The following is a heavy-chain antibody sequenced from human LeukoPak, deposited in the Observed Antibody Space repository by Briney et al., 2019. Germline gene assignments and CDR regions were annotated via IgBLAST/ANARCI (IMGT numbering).Heavy chain of an antibody. J-gene: IGHJ4*02. CDR1: GGSFSGYY. CDR2: IYTSGST. CDR3: ARESFQFYYGSGSSPYYFDY. V-gene: IGHV4-4*07. D-gene: IGHD3-10*01. Sequence: SETLSLTCAVNGGSFSGYYWSWIRQPAGKGLEWIGRIYTSGSTNYNPSLKSRVTMSVDTSKNQFSLKLSSVTAADAAVYYCARESFQFYYGSGSSPYYFDYWGQGTLVTVSS.